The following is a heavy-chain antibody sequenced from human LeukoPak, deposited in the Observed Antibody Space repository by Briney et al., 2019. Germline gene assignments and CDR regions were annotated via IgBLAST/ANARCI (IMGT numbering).Heavy chain of an antibody. CDR2: MNPNSGNT. D-gene: IGHD6-6*01. V-gene: IGHV1-8*03. J-gene: IGHJ6*03. Sequence: GASVKVSCKASGYTFTSYAMNWVRQATGQGLEWMGWMNPNSGNTGYAQKFQGRVTITRNTSISTAYMELSSLRSEDTAVYYCAREATYSSSSYYYYYMDVWGKGTTVTVSS. CDR1: GYTFTSYA. CDR3: AREATYSSSSYYYYYMDV.